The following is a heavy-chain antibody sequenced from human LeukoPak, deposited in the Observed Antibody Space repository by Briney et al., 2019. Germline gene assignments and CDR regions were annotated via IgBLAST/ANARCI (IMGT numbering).Heavy chain of an antibody. CDR2: ISSSGGST. CDR3: AKGGRLRLGEFDY. Sequence: PGGSLRLSCAASGFTFSSYAMSWVRQAPGKGLEWVSTISSSGGSTYYADSVKGRFTISRDNSKNTLYLQMNSLRAEDTAVYYCAKGGRLRLGEFDYWGQGTLVTVSS. D-gene: IGHD3-16*01. V-gene: IGHV3-23*01. CDR1: GFTFSSYA. J-gene: IGHJ4*02.